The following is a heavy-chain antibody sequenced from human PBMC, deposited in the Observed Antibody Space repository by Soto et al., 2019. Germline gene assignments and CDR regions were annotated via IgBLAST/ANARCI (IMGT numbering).Heavy chain of an antibody. Sequence: SETLSLTCTVSGGSTSSGDYYWSWIRQPPGKGLEWIGYIYYAGSTTYNPSLKSRITISLDTSQTEVSLTLSSVTAADTAVYYCARLGAYYQALDSWGQGTLVTVSS. V-gene: IGHV4-61*08. J-gene: IGHJ4*02. D-gene: IGHD3-22*01. CDR3: ARLGAYYQALDS. CDR2: IYYAGST. CDR1: GGSTSSGDYY.